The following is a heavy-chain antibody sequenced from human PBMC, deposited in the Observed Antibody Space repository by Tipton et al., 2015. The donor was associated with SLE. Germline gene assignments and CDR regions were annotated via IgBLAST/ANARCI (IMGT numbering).Heavy chain of an antibody. J-gene: IGHJ5*02. CDR3: ARQVYGDYSPNWFDP. Sequence: TLSLTCTVSGGSISSSSFYWGWIRQPPGKGLEWIGSFYYGKSTFYNPSLKSRVTISVDTSTNRLSLQLSSVTAADTALYYCARQVYGDYSPNWFDPWGQGILVTVSS. CDR1: GGSISSSSFY. CDR2: FYYGKST. V-gene: IGHV4-39*07. D-gene: IGHD4-17*01.